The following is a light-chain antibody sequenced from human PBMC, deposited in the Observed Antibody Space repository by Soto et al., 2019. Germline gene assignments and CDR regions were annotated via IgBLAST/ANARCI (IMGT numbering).Light chain of an antibody. CDR1: QSISSW. CDR3: QQYSSYPLT. J-gene: IGKJ4*01. CDR2: GAS. V-gene: IGKV1-5*03. Sequence: DIQMTQSPSTLSASVTDRVTITCRASQSISSWLAWYQQKPGKAPKVLIYGASNFESGVPSRFSGSGSETEFSLTISSLQPDDFATYYCQQYSSYPLTFGGGTKVEIK.